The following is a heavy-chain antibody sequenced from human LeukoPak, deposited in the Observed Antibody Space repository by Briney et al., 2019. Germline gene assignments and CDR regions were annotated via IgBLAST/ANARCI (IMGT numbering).Heavy chain of an antibody. V-gene: IGHV4-4*07. CDR2: IYTSGST. D-gene: IGHD4-23*01. CDR1: GGSISSYY. Sequence: SETLSLTCTVSGGSISSYYWSWIRQPAGKGLEWIGRIYTSGSTNYNPSLKSRVTMSVDTSKNQFSLKLSSVTAADTAVYYCARDGGSRVVYDAFDIWGQGTMVTVSS. J-gene: IGHJ3*02. CDR3: ARDGGSRVVYDAFDI.